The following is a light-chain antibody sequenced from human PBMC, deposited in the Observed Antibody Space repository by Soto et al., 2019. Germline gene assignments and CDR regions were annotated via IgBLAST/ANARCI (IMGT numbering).Light chain of an antibody. CDR2: AAS. J-gene: IGKJ2*01. V-gene: IGKV1-39*01. Sequence: DIPMTQSPSSLSASVGDRVTITCRPSQSITTYLNWYQQKPGKAPKLLIYAASSLQRGVPSRFSGSGSGTDFTLTISSLQREDFATYYCQQSYSNPRTFGQGTKLEIK. CDR3: QQSYSNPRT. CDR1: QSITTY.